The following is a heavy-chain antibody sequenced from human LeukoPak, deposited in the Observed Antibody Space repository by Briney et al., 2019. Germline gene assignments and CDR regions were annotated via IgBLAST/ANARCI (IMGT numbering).Heavy chain of an antibody. V-gene: IGHV4-34*01. CDR2: INHSGST. J-gene: IGHJ1*01. Sequence: TSETLSLTCAVSGWSFSGYYWSWIRQPPGKGLEWIGEINHSGSTNYNPSLKSRVTISVDTSKNQFSLKLSSVTAADTAVYYCARSITMVRGAKRGYFQHWGQGTLVTVSS. CDR1: GWSFSGYY. CDR3: ARSITMVRGAKRGYFQH. D-gene: IGHD3-10*01.